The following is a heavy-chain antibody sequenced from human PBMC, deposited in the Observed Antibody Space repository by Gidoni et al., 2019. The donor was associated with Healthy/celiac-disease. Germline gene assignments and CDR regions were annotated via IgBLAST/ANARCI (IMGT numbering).Heavy chain of an antibody. J-gene: IGHJ2*01. CDR1: GFTFSSYE. Sequence: EVQLVESGGGLVQPGGSLRLSCAASGFTFSSYEMNWVRQAPGKGLEWVSYISSSGSTIYYADSVKGRFTISRDNAKNSLYLQMNSLRAEDTAVYYCASPLVYPRYSYGSTDWYFDLWGRGTLVTVSS. V-gene: IGHV3-48*03. CDR3: ASPLVYPRYSYGSTDWYFDL. CDR2: ISSSGSTI. D-gene: IGHD5-18*01.